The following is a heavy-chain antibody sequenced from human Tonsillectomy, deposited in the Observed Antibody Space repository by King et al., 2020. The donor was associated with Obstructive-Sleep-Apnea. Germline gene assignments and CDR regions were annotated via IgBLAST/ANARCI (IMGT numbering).Heavy chain of an antibody. CDR2: ITSGSRYI. Sequence: VQLVESGGGLAKPGGSLRLSCAASGFAFSSYSMNWVRQAPGKGLEWVSSITSGSRYIYYADSVKGRFTISRDNAKNSLYLQMNSLRAEDTAVYYCARADSSGPYFDYWGQGTLVTVSS. V-gene: IGHV3-21*01. CDR3: ARADSSGPYFDY. CDR1: GFAFSSYS. D-gene: IGHD3-22*01. J-gene: IGHJ4*02.